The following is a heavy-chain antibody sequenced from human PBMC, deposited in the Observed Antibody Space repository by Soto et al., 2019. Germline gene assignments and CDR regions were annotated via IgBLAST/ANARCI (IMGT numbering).Heavy chain of an antibody. V-gene: IGHV4-59*08. CDR2: ISYNGNT. CDR1: GGSLSGYY. CDR3: ARQSWGLWFGYPDY. Sequence: PSETLSLTCTGSGGSLSGYYWSWIRQPPGKGLEWIGYISYNGNTNYNPSLKSRVTISVDTSKNHFSLKLSSVTAADTAVYYCARQSWGLWFGYPDYWGQGTLVTVSS. J-gene: IGHJ4*02. D-gene: IGHD3-10*01.